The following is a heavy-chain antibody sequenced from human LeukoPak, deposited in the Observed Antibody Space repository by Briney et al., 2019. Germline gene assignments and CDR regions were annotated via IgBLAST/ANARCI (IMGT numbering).Heavy chain of an antibody. D-gene: IGHD3-3*02. J-gene: IGHJ4*02. CDR3: ARVAPHIDN. CDR2: IYYSGST. V-gene: IGHV4-59*01. Sequence: SETLSLTCTVSGGSISSYYWSWIRQPPGKGLEWIGYIYYSGSTNYNPSLKSRVTISVDTSKNQFSLKLSSVTAADTAVYYCARVAPHIDNWGQGTLVTVSS. CDR1: GGSISSYY.